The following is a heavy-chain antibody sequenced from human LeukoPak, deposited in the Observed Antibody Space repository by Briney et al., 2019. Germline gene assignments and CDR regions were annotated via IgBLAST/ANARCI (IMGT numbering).Heavy chain of an antibody. D-gene: IGHD3-22*01. CDR3: ARPSSGYYHGGFDY. CDR2: INHSGST. J-gene: IGHJ4*02. Sequence: SETLSLTCTVSGGSISSYYWSWIRQPPGKGLEWIGEINHSGSTNYNPSLKSRVTISVDTSKNQFSLKLSSVTAADTAVYYCARPSSGYYHGGFDYWGQGTLVTVSS. V-gene: IGHV4-34*01. CDR1: GGSISSYY.